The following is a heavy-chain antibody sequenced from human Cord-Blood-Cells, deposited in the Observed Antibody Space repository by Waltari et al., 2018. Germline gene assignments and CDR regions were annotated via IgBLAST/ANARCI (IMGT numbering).Heavy chain of an antibody. D-gene: IGHD6-13*01. J-gene: IGHJ4*02. CDR1: GGSIRSSHW. CDR3: ARIRQQLDPYFDD. CDR2: NSQSGST. V-gene: IGHV4-4*02. Sequence: QVQLQESGPGLVKPSGTLSLTCAVSGGSIRSSHWWSWVRQHPGKGLEWIGENSQSGSTNYNPSLRGRVTISVDKSKNQFSLKLSSVTAADTAVYYCARIRQQLDPYFDDWGQGTLVTVSS.